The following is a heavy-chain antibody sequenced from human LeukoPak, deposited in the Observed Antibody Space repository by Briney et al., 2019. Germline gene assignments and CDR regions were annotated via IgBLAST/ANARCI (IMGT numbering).Heavy chain of an antibody. CDR3: ARHQVTIFGWGYFDY. Sequence: PGGSLRLSCAASGFTFSSYGMHWVRQAPGKGLEWIGEINHSGSTNYNPSLKSRVTISVDTSKNQFSLKLSSVTAADTAVYYCARHQVTIFGWGYFDYWGQGTLVTVSS. V-gene: IGHV4-34*01. CDR1: GFTFSSYG. D-gene: IGHD3-3*01. CDR2: INHSGST. J-gene: IGHJ4*02.